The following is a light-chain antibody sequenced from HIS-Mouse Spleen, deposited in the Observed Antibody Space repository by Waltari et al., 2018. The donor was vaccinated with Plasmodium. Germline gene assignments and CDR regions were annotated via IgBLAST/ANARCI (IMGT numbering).Light chain of an antibody. CDR2: VAS. CDR3: QQYNNWSFT. V-gene: IGKV3-15*01. Sequence: EIVMTQSPATLSVSPGERATLSCRASQSVSSNLAWYQQNPGQAPRLLIYVASTRATGSPARFSGSGSGTEFTLTISSLQSEDFVVYYCQQYNNWSFTFGPGTKVDIK. CDR1: QSVSSN. J-gene: IGKJ3*01.